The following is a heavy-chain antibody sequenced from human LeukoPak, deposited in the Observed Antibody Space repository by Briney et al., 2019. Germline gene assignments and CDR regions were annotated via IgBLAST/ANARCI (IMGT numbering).Heavy chain of an antibody. V-gene: IGHV1-46*01. CDR1: GYTFTSNY. J-gene: IGHJ4*02. Sequence: ASVKVSCKASGYTFTSNYIHWVRQAPGQGLEWMGMIYPRDGSTSYSQKFQGRVTGTRDTSTSTVHMELSGLRSEDTAVYYCARDQEGFDCWGQGTLVTVSS. CDR2: IYPRDGST. CDR3: ARDQEGFDC.